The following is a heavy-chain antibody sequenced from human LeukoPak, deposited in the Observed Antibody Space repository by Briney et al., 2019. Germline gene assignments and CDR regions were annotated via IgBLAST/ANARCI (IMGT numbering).Heavy chain of an antibody. CDR2: IYSGGRT. CDR1: GFTVSRNY. J-gene: IGHJ3*02. V-gene: IGHV3-66*01. CDR3: ARCSYGYLGAFDI. Sequence: GGSLRLSCAASGFTVSRNYVSWVRQAPGKGLEWVSVIYSGGRTYYADSVKGRFTISRDNSKNTLYLQMNRLRAEDTAVYYCARCSYGYLGAFDIWGQGTMVTVSS. D-gene: IGHD5-18*01.